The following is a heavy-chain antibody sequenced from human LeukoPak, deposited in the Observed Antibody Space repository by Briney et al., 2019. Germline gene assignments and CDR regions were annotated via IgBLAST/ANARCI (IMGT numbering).Heavy chain of an antibody. J-gene: IGHJ4*02. CDR2: ISGSGGST. CDR3: AKVDQLLYYSAPFDY. Sequence: GGSLRLSCAASGFTFSSYAMSWVRQAPGKGLEWVSAISGSGGSTYYADSVKGRFTISRDNSKNTLYLQMNSLRAEDTAVYYCAKVDQLLYYSAPFDYWGQGTLVTVSS. CDR1: GFTFSSYA. D-gene: IGHD2-2*02. V-gene: IGHV3-23*01.